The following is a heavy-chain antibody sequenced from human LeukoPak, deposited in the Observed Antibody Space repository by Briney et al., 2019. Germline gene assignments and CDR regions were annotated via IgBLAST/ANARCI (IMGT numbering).Heavy chain of an antibody. D-gene: IGHD2-21*02. Sequence: GASVKVSCKAPGYTFTAYDINWVRQATGQGLEWMGWMSPNSGHTGYAQKFQGRVTFTTSTSISTAYMELNSLRPEDTAVYYCARTPPKGDIDSWGPGTLVTVSS. J-gene: IGHJ4*02. V-gene: IGHV1-8*01. CDR1: GYTFTAYD. CDR3: ARTPPKGDIDS. CDR2: MSPNSGHT.